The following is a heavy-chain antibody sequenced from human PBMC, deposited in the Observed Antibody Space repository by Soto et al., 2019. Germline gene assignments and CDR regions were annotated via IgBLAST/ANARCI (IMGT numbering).Heavy chain of an antibody. J-gene: IGHJ4*02. CDR1: GDSVSSNSAA. CDR3: ARMVGGTEDY. Sequence: PSQTLSLTCAISGDSVSSNSAAWNLVRQSPSRGLEWLGRTYYRSKWYNDYAVSVKGRITINPDTSRNRFSLQLKSVTPEDTAVYYCARMVGGTEDYWGQGTPVTVYS. D-gene: IGHD1-26*01. CDR2: TYYRSKWYN. V-gene: IGHV6-1*01.